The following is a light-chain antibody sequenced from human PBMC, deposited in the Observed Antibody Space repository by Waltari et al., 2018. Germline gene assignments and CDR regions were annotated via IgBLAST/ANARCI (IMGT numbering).Light chain of an antibody. CDR1: QSVSSSH. V-gene: IGKV3-20*01. Sequence: DIVLTQSPGTLSLSPGERATLSCRASQSVSSSHLAWYQQKPGQAPKLLIYGASNRATGIPDRVSGSGSGTDFTLTISRLDPEDFAVYYCQQYGSSPPWTFGQGTKVEIK. J-gene: IGKJ1*01. CDR3: QQYGSSPPWT. CDR2: GAS.